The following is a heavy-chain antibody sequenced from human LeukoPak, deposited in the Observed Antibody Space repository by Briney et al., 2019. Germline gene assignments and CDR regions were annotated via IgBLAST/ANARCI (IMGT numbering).Heavy chain of an antibody. CDR2: INSDGSST. CDR3: ARDLYYYGSGSYHGYMDV. Sequence: GGSLRLSCATSGFIFSNYWMHWVRQAPGKGLVWVSRINSDGSSTSYADSVKGRFTISRDNSKNTLYLQMNSLRAEDTAVYYCARDLYYYGSGSYHGYMDVWGQGTLVTVSS. CDR1: GFIFSNYW. V-gene: IGHV3-74*01. D-gene: IGHD3-10*01. J-gene: IGHJ4*02.